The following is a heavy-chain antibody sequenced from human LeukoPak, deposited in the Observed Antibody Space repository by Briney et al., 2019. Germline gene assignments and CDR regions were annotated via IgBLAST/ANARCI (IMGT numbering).Heavy chain of an antibody. J-gene: IGHJ3*02. D-gene: IGHD6-19*01. CDR3: ARDPYNSGPGRAFDI. V-gene: IGHV3-74*01. Sequence: PGGSLRLSCAASGFTFSSYAMSWVRQGPGKGLVWVSRINSDGRTTNYADSVKGRFTISRDNATNTLYLQMNSLSAEDTAVYYCARDPYNSGPGRAFDIWGQGTMVTVSS. CDR2: INSDGRTT. CDR1: GFTFSSYA.